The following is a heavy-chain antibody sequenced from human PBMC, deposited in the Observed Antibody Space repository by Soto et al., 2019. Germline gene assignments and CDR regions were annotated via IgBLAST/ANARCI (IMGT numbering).Heavy chain of an antibody. D-gene: IGHD1-26*01. Sequence: GGSLRLSCSASGFTFSSYAMHWVRQAPGKGLEYVSAISSNGGSTYYADSVKGRFTISRDNSKNTLYLQMSSLRAEDTAVYYCVKEYSGSYYVRLGYYFDYWGQGTLVTVSS. CDR2: ISSNGGST. CDR1: GFTFSSYA. V-gene: IGHV3-64D*08. J-gene: IGHJ4*02. CDR3: VKEYSGSYYVRLGYYFDY.